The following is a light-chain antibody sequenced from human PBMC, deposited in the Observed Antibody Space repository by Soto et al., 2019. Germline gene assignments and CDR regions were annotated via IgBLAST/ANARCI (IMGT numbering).Light chain of an antibody. CDR1: QSVSSN. J-gene: IGKJ5*01. Sequence: EIVMTQSPATLSVSPGERATLSCRASQSVSSNLAWYQQKPGQAPRLLIYGASTRATGIPARFSGSGSGTEFTLTISRLEAEDFAVYYCQQSSSSPITVGQGTRREIK. CDR3: QQSSSSPIT. V-gene: IGKV3-15*01. CDR2: GAS.